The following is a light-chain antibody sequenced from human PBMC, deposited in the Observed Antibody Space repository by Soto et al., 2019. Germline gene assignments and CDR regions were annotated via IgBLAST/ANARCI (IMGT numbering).Light chain of an antibody. CDR2: EDN. CDR3: QSFNSNNPVV. Sequence: LTQPHSVSESPGKTVTISCTRSGGSIASNYVQWYQQRPGSAPTTVIYEDNLRPSGVPDRFSGSIDSSSNSASLTISGLQTEDEADYYCQSFNSNNPVVFGGGTKVTVL. V-gene: IGLV6-57*04. J-gene: IGLJ2*01. CDR1: GGSIASNY.